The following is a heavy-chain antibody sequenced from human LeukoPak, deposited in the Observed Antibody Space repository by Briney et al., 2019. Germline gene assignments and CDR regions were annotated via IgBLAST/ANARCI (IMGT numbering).Heavy chain of an antibody. CDR1: GCTFSSYW. D-gene: IGHD2-15*01. CDR3: ARDGGLYPAY. Sequence: GGSLSLSCAASGCTFSSYWMHWVRQAPGMGLVWVSRINSDGSSTSYADSVKGRFTISRDNAKNTLYLQMNSLRAEDTAVYYCARDGGLYPAYWGQGTLVTVSS. J-gene: IGHJ4*02. V-gene: IGHV3-74*01. CDR2: INSDGSST.